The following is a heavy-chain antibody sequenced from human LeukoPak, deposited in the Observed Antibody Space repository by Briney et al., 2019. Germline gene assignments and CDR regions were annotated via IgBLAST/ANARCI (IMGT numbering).Heavy chain of an antibody. J-gene: IGHJ3*02. V-gene: IGHV4-38-2*02. CDR2: INHSGST. D-gene: IGHD5-24*01. CDR3: ARDGYNPVAFDI. Sequence: SETLSLTCTVSGYSISSGYYWGWIRQPPGKGLEWIGEINHSGSTNYNPSLRSRVSISVDTSKNTFSLKLKSVTAADTAVYYCARDGYNPVAFDIWGQGTVVTVSS. CDR1: GYSISSGYY.